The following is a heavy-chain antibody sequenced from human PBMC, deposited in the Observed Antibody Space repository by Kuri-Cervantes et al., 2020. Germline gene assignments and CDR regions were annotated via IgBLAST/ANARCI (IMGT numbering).Heavy chain of an antibody. D-gene: IGHD6-13*01. CDR2: INAGNGNT. Sequence: ASVKVSCKASGGTFSSYAISWVRQAPGQRLEWMGWINAGNGNTKYSQKFQGRVTITRDTSASTAYMELSSLRSEDTAVYYCARTQPPGYSSTPYYYYMDVWGKGTTVTVSS. CDR1: GGTFSSYA. J-gene: IGHJ6*03. V-gene: IGHV1-3*01. CDR3: ARTQPPGYSSTPYYYYMDV.